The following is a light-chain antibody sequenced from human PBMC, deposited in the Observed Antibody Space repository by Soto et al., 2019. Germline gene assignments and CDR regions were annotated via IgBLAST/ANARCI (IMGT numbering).Light chain of an antibody. CDR2: EAA. CDR1: QSIYKW. Sequence: DIQMTQSPSTLSASIGDTVTISCRASQSIYKWLAWYQQKPQKAPKVLIFEAAGLESGVSSRFRGSGSGTEFTLTISGLQPDDLATYYCQQYNSFPLTFGGETTVEL. J-gene: IGKJ4*01. V-gene: IGKV1-5*01. CDR3: QQYNSFPLT.